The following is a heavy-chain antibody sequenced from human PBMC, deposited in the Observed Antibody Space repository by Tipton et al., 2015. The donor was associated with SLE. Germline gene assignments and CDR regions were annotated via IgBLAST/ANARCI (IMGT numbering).Heavy chain of an antibody. V-gene: IGHV3-9*01. CDR3: AKGANYYDSSGYPYYFDY. D-gene: IGHD3-22*01. J-gene: IGHJ4*02. CDR2: ISWNSGNI. CDR1: GFTFDTYR. Sequence: SLRLSCAASGFTFDTYRMNWVRQAPGKGLEWVSGISWNSGNIGYADSVKGRFTISRDNAKNSLYLQMDSLRAEDTALYYCAKGANYYDSSGYPYYFDYWGQGTLVTVSS.